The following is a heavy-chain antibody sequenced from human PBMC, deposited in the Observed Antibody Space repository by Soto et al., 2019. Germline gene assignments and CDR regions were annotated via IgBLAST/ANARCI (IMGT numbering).Heavy chain of an antibody. D-gene: IGHD3-16*01. V-gene: IGHV1-18*01. CDR1: GYIFVNYG. Sequence: QVQLVQYADDVKKPGASVKVSCKASGYIFVNYGIAWVRQAPGQGLEWMGWISPYTGNTHSATKVQGRLTMTTDTSTSTAYMDLGSLASDDTAVYYCVMVDNYVTPTPQDVWGQGTTVTVSS. CDR2: ISPYTGNT. J-gene: IGHJ6*02. CDR3: VMVDNYVTPTPQDV.